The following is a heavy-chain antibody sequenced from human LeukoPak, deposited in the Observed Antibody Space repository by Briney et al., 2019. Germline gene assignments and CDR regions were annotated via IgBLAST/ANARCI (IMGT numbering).Heavy chain of an antibody. V-gene: IGHV4-59*08. J-gene: IGHJ4*02. Sequence: SETLSLTCTVSGGSISSYYWSWIRQPPGKGLEWIGYIYYSGSTNYNPPLKSRVTISVDTSKNQFSLKLSSVTAADTAVYYCARHRASSGAPFDYWGQGTLVTVSS. CDR1: GGSISSYY. CDR3: ARHRASSGAPFDY. CDR2: IYYSGST. D-gene: IGHD3-10*01.